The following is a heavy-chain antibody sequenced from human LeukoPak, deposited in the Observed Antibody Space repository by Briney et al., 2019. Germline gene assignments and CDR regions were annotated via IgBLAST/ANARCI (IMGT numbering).Heavy chain of an antibody. Sequence: SETLSLTCTVSGDSISSSSYYWAWIRQPPGKGLEWIGYIYYSGSTYYNPSLKSRVTISVDTSKNQFSLKLSSVTAADTAVYYCARDRSGYYRSFDYWGQGTLVTVSS. J-gene: IGHJ4*02. CDR3: ARDRSGYYRSFDY. CDR2: IYYSGST. CDR1: GDSISSSSYY. D-gene: IGHD3-22*01. V-gene: IGHV4-30-4*08.